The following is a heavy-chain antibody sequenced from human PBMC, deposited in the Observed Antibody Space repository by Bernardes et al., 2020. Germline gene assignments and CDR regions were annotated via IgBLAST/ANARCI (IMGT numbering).Heavy chain of an antibody. D-gene: IGHD3-22*01. CDR1: GGSISSGGYY. CDR2: IYYSGST. J-gene: IGHJ6*02. CDR3: ASLAVVMGLDGMDV. Sequence: SETLSLTCTVSGGSISSGGYYWSWIRQHPGKGLEWIGYIYYSGSTYYNPSLKSRVTISVDTSKNQFSLKLSSVTAADTAVYYCASLAVVMGLDGMDVWGQGTTVTVSS. V-gene: IGHV4-31*03.